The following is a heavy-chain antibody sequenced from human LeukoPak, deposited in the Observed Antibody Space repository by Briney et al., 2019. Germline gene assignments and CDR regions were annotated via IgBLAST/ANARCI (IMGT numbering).Heavy chain of an antibody. CDR2: VSNSGSTI. Sequence: GGSLRLSCAASGFSFSSFEMNWVRQAPGKGLEWVSCVSNSGSTIYYADSMKGRFTISRDNAKNSLYLQMNSLRAEDTAVYYCARVDRYSSSPSSFDYWGQGTLVTVSS. CDR3: ARVDRYSSSPSSFDY. V-gene: IGHV3-48*03. D-gene: IGHD6-13*01. CDR1: GFSFSSFE. J-gene: IGHJ4*02.